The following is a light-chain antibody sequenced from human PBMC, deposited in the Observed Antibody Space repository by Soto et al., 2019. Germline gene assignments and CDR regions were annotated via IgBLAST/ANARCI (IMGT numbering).Light chain of an antibody. CDR3: QSYDSSLSVYV. J-gene: IGLJ1*01. CDR1: TSNIGAPYD. Sequence: SVLTQPPSVSGAPGQRVSISCTGSTSNIGAPYDVHWYQHLPGTAPKLLIYGDNNRPSGVPDRFSGSKSGTSASLAITGLQAEDEADYYCQSYDSSLSVYVFGTGTKVTV. CDR2: GDN. V-gene: IGLV1-40*01.